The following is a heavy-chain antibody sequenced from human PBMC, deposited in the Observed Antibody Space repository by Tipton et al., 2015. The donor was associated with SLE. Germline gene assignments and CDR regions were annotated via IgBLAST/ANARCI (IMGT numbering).Heavy chain of an antibody. J-gene: IGHJ4*02. CDR3: ARARRTTSSHFDY. D-gene: IGHD1-14*01. V-gene: IGHV4-31*03. Sequence: TLSLTCTVSGGSISRIGYYWSWISQHPGKGLEWIGYIYHTGSTYYNPSLESRLTISIDTSKNQFSLRLTSMTPADTALYYCARARRTTSSHFDYWGQGTLVTVSS. CDR1: GGSISRIGYY. CDR2: IYHTGST.